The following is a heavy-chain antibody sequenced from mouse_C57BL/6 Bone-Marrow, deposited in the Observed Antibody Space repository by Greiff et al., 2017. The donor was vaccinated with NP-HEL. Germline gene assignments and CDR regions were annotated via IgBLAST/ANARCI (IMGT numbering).Heavy chain of an antibody. CDR1: GYTFTDYY. CDR2: IGPGSGST. J-gene: IGHJ4*01. V-gene: IGHV1-77*01. CDR3: AREGYSYAMDY. Sequence: VQLQQSGAELVKPGASVKISCKASGYTFTDYYINWVKQRPGQGLEWIGKIGPGSGSTYYNEKFKSKATLTVDTSSSTAYMQLSSLTSEDSAVYYCAREGYSYAMDYWGQGTSVTVSS. D-gene: IGHD2-3*01.